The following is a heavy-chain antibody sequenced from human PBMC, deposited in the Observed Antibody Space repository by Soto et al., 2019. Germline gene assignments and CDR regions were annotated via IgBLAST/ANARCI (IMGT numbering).Heavy chain of an antibody. CDR2: IYYSGST. J-gene: IGHJ6*02. V-gene: IGHV4-59*01. D-gene: IGHD1-26*01. Sequence: QVQLQESGPGLVKPSETLSLTCTVSGGSISSYYWSWIRQPPGKGLEWIGYIYYSGSTNYNPSLTSRVPISXXTXKXXSSRKLSSVTAADTAVYYCASGSGTSEYYYYGMDVWGQGTTVTVSS. CDR1: GGSISSYY. CDR3: ASGSGTSEYYYYGMDV.